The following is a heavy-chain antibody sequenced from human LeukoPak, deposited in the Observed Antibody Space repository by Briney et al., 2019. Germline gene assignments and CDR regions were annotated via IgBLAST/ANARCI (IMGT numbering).Heavy chain of an antibody. D-gene: IGHD1-14*01. Sequence: GGSLRLSCTASGLTFSTSGFNWVRQAPGKELEWVASIGPTGSDRYHADSIKGRFTISRDNANNFLYLQMNSLRAEDTAVYYCATETNGRHYDYWGQGTLLTVSS. J-gene: IGHJ4*02. CDR1: GLTFSTSG. CDR3: ATETNGRHYDY. V-gene: IGHV3-21*06. CDR2: IGPTGSDR.